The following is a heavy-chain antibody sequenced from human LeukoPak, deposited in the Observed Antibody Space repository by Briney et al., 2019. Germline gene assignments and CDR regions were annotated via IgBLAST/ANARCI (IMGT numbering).Heavy chain of an antibody. D-gene: IGHD3-10*01. J-gene: IGHJ4*02. CDR1: GFTFSSYA. CDR3: AKDRGAYGSGSYYLR. CDR2: ISGSGGST. V-gene: IGHV3-23*01. Sequence: GGSLRLSCAASGFTFSSYAMSWVRQAPGKGLEWVSAISGSGGSTYYADSVKGRFTISRDNSKNTLYLQMNSLRAEDTAVYYCAKDRGAYGSGSYYLRWGQGTLVTVSS.